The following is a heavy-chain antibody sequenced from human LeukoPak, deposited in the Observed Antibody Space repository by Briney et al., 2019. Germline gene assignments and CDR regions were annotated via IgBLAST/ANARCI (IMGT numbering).Heavy chain of an antibody. CDR3: ARGGYYDGSGYFDY. V-gene: IGHV4-30-4*08. CDR1: GGSISRGDYY. CDR2: IYYSGST. Sequence: SETLSLTCTVSGGSISRGDYYWGWIRQPPGKGLEWIGYIYYSGSTYYNPSLKSRVTISVGTSKKQFSLKLRSVTAADTAVYYCARGGYYDGSGYFDYWGQGTLVTVSS. D-gene: IGHD3-22*01. J-gene: IGHJ4*02.